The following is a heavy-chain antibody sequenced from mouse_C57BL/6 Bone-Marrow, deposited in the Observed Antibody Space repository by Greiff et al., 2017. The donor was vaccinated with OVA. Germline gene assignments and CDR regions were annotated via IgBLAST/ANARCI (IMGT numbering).Heavy chain of an antibody. J-gene: IGHJ3*01. CDR2: ISDGGSYT. D-gene: IGHD2-1*01. V-gene: IGHV5-4*01. Sequence: EVKVVESGGGLVKPGGSLKLSCAASGFTFSSYAMSWVRQTPEKRLEWVATISDGGSYTYYPDNVKGRFTISRDNAKNNLYLQMSHLKSEDTAMYDCARDKIYYGIYPFAYWGKGTLVTVSA. CDR3: ARDKIYYGIYPFAY. CDR1: GFTFSSYA.